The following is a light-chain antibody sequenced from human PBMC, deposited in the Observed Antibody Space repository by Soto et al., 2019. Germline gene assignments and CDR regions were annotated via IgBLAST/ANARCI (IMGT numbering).Light chain of an antibody. CDR2: EGS. V-gene: IGLV2-23*01. CDR3: CSYAGRSTIYV. CDR1: SSDVGSYNL. J-gene: IGLJ1*01. Sequence: QSVLTQPASVSGSPGQSITISCSGTSSDVGSYNLVSWYQQHPGKAPKLMIYEGSKRPSGVSNRFSGSKSGNTASLTISGLQAEDEADYYCCSYAGRSTIYVFGTGTKLTVL.